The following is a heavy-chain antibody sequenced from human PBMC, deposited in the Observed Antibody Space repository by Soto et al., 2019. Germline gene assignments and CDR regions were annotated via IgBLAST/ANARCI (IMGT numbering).Heavy chain of an antibody. CDR3: ARVSAYYDSSGPFDP. J-gene: IGHJ5*02. D-gene: IGHD3-22*01. Sequence: ASVKVSCKASGYTFTSYYMHWVRQAPGQGLEWMGIINPSGGSTSYAQKFQGRVTMTRDTSTSTVYMELSSLRSEDTAMYYCARVSAYYDSSGPFDPWGQGTLVTVSS. CDR2: INPSGGST. V-gene: IGHV1-46*01. CDR1: GYTFTSYY.